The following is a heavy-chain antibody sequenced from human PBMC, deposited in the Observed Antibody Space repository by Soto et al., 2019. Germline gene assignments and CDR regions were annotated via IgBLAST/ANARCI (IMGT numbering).Heavy chain of an antibody. CDR2: MSGSGGRT. D-gene: IGHD2-21*01. Sequence: EVQLLESGGGLVQPGGSLRLSCAASGFTFSSYVMSWVRQAPGKGLEWVSGMSGSGGRTYYADSVKGRFTISRDNSKNTLYLPMNSLSAAGTAVYYCANGRLAALCDPWGQGTLVTVSS. V-gene: IGHV3-23*01. CDR1: GFTFSSYV. J-gene: IGHJ5*02. CDR3: ANGRLAALCDP.